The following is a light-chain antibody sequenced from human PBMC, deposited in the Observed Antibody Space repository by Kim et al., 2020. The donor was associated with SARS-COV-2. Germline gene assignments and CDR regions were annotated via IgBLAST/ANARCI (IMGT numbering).Light chain of an antibody. CDR1: KLDYYH. CDR2: QDN. J-gene: IGLJ1*01. CDR3: LMWDSSTECV. Sequence: VSPGQTASITCSGDKLDYYHVSWYQQKSGQSPEVVIYQDNKRPSGIPERFSGSNSGDTATLTISATQPMDEADYYCLMWDSSTECVFGAGTKVTVL. V-gene: IGLV3-1*01.